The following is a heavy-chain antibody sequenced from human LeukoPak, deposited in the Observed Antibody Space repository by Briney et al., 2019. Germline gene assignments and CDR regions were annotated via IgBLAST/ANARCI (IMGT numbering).Heavy chain of an antibody. Sequence: SETLSLTCTVSGGSISSYYWSWIRQPPGKGLEWIGYIYYSGSTNYNPSLKSRVTISVDTSKNQFSLKLSSVTAADTAVYYCARGPPRYSSSWYYYYGMDVWGQGTTVTVSS. J-gene: IGHJ6*02. D-gene: IGHD6-13*01. CDR2: IYYSGST. CDR1: GGSISSYY. CDR3: ARGPPRYSSSWYYYYGMDV. V-gene: IGHV4-59*12.